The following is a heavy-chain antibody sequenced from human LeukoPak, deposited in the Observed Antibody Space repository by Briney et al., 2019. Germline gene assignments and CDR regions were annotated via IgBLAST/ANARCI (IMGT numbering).Heavy chain of an antibody. CDR1: GFTVSSNY. J-gene: IGHJ4*02. Sequence: GRSLRLSCAASGFTVSSNYMSWVRQAPGKGLEWVSVIYSGGSTYYADSVKGRFTISRDNSKNTLYLQMNSLRAEDTAVYYCAKDFGYPTYYFDYWGQGTLVTVSS. D-gene: IGHD5-18*01. CDR3: AKDFGYPTYYFDY. V-gene: IGHV3-53*05. CDR2: IYSGGST.